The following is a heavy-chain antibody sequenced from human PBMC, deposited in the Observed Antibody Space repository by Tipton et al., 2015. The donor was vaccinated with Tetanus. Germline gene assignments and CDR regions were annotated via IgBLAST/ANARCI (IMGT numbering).Heavy chain of an antibody. V-gene: IGHV4-59*01. CDR1: GASISSYY. CDR2: THHSGNT. J-gene: IGHJ3*02. D-gene: IGHD3-10*01. Sequence: GASISSYYWNWIRQVPGKGLEWIGYTHHSGNTNYNPSLSGRVTTSVDTSKNQFSLKMSSVTAADTAVYYCARWGVASGSTNLYAFDIWGQGTMVSVSS. CDR3: ARWGVASGSTNLYAFDI.